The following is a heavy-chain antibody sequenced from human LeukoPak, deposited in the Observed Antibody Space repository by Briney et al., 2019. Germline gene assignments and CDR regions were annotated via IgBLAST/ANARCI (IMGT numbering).Heavy chain of an antibody. D-gene: IGHD6-6*01. CDR1: GFTFSSYA. J-gene: IGHJ4*02. CDR2: ISKDGGT. CDR3: AKEIGAIGRPAVDY. Sequence: PGGSLRLSCAASGFTFSSYAMSSVRQAPGKVLEWDYGISKDGGTFYTDSVKGRFTISRDNSKNTLYLHMSSLGAADTAIYYCAKEIGAIGRPAVDYWGQGTLVTVSS. V-gene: IGHV3-23*01.